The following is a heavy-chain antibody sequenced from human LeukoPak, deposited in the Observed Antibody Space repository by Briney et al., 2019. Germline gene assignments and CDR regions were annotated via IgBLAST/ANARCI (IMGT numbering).Heavy chain of an antibody. CDR3: AKVKSSAYDAFDI. CDR1: GFTFSSYA. J-gene: IGHJ3*02. Sequence: GGSLRLSCAASGFTFSSYAMGWVRQAPGKGLEWVSTISGSGGSTYYADSVKGRFTISRDNSKNTLYLQMNSLRAEDTAVYYCAKVKSSAYDAFDIWGPRDNGHRLF. CDR2: ISGSGGST. D-gene: IGHD6-25*01. V-gene: IGHV3-23*01.